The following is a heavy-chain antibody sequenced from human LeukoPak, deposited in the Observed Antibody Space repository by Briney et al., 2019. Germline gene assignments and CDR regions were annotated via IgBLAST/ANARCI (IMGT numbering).Heavy chain of an antibody. J-gene: IGHJ4*02. CDR1: GYSFTTYD. CDR3: AREFRVVTPTQGDDY. Sequence: ASVKVSCKASGYSFTTYDINWMRQATGQGLEWMGWMDPNSGNTGYAQKFQGRVTMTRNTSISTAYMELSSLRSEDTAVYYCAREFRVVTPTQGDDYWGQGTLLTVSS. CDR2: MDPNSGNT. D-gene: IGHD2-21*02. V-gene: IGHV1-8*01.